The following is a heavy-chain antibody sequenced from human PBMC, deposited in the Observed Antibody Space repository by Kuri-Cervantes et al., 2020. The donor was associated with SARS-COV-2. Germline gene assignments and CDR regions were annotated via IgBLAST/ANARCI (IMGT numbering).Heavy chain of an antibody. J-gene: IGHJ5*02. Sequence: SQTLSLTCVVSGGSISSSNWWSWVRQPPGKGLEWIGEIYHSGSTNYNPSLKSRVTISVDTSKNQFSLKLSSVTAADTAVYYCARAADCSGGSCYTSWANINWFDPWGQGTLVTVSS. V-gene: IGHV4/OR15-8*01. D-gene: IGHD2-15*01. CDR2: IYHSGST. CDR3: ARAADCSGGSCYTSWANINWFDP. CDR1: GGSISSSNW.